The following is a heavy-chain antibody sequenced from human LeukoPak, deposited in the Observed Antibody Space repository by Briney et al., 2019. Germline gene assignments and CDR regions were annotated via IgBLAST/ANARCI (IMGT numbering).Heavy chain of an antibody. CDR1: GGSVSSGSYY. V-gene: IGHV4-61*01. D-gene: IGHD4-17*01. J-gene: IGHJ4*02. CDR2: IYFSGST. CDR3: ARVPISTTARGYFDY. Sequence: SETLSLTCTVSGGSVSSGSYYWSWIRQPPGRGLEWIGYIYFSGSTTYNPSLNSRVTISVDTSKNKFSLKLSSVTAADTAVYYCARVPISTTARGYFDYWGQGTLVTVSS.